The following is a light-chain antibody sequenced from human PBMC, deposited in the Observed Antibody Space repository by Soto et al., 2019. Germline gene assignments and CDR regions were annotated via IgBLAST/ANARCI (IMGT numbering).Light chain of an antibody. J-gene: IGLJ2*01. V-gene: IGLV1-44*01. CDR3: AAWDDRLTGHVV. CDR2: SNN. Sequence: QSVLTQPPSASGTPGQRVTISCSGSSFNIGSNSVNWYQQLPGAAPKLLIYSNNQRPSGGPDRFSGSKSGTSASLAISGLQSEDEADYYCAAWDDRLTGHVVFGGGTKLTVL. CDR1: SFNIGSNS.